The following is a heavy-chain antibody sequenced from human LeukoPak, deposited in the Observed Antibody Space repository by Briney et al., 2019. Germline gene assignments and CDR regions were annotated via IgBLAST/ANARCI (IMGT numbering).Heavy chain of an antibody. J-gene: IGHJ4*02. CDR3: ARGAIDFWSGPYHGYFDY. V-gene: IGHV5-51*01. CDR2: IYPGDSDT. D-gene: IGHD3-3*01. Sequence: GESLKISCKGSGYSFTSYWIGWVRQMPGKGLEWMGIIYPGDSDTRYSPSFQGQVTISADKTISTAYLQWSSLKASDTAMYYCARGAIDFWSGPYHGYFDYWGQGTLVTGSS. CDR1: GYSFTSYW.